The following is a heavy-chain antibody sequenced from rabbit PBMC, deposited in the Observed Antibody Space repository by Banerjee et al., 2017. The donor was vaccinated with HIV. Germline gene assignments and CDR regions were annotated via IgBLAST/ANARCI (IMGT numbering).Heavy chain of an antibody. V-gene: IGHV1S40*01. CDR2: IYTGDGNT. CDR1: GFSFSSGYD. CDR3: ARGHYAGDAYGDL. Sequence: QSLEESGGDLVKPGASLTLTCTASGFSFSSGYDMSWVRQAPGKGLEWIAFIYTGDGNTKYASWAKGRFTISKTSSTTVTLQMTSLTAADTATYFCARGHYAGDAYGDLWGPGTLVTVS. J-gene: IGHJ6*01. D-gene: IGHD6-1*01.